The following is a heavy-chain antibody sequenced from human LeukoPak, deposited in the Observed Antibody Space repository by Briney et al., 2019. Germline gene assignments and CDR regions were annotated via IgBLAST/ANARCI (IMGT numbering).Heavy chain of an antibody. CDR2: ISSSGTYI. Sequence: GGSLRLSCAASGFTFSSYSTNWVRQAPGKGLEWVSSISSSGTYIYYADSVKGRFTMSRDNPKNSLYLQMNSLRAEDTAVYYCAMPYDYGGNSDYWGQGTLVTVSS. CDR1: GFTFSSYS. V-gene: IGHV3-21*01. D-gene: IGHD4-23*01. CDR3: AMPYDYGGNSDY. J-gene: IGHJ4*02.